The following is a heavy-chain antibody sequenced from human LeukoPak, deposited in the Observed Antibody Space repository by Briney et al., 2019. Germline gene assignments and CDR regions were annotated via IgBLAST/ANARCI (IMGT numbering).Heavy chain of an antibody. V-gene: IGHV3-30*02. CDR3: AKGVDV. Sequence: QPGGSLRLSCAASGVTFSSYGMHWVRQAPDKGLEWVAFIRYDGSNKYYADSVKGRFTISRDNSKNTLYLHVNSLRPEDTAVYYCAKGVDVWGKGTTVTVSS. CDR2: IRYDGSNK. J-gene: IGHJ6*04. CDR1: GVTFSSYG.